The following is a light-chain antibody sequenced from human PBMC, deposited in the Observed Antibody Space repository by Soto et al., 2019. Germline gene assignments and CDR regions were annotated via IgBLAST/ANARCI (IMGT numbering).Light chain of an antibody. Sequence: DIPMTQSPSTLSASVGDRVTITCRASQSISSWLAWYQQKPGKAPKFLIYDASSLESGVQSRFSGSGSGTEFTLTISSLQPDDFATYFCQQYNSYSVTFGPGTKVDVK. CDR2: DAS. CDR3: QQYNSYSVT. J-gene: IGKJ3*01. CDR1: QSISSW. V-gene: IGKV1-5*01.